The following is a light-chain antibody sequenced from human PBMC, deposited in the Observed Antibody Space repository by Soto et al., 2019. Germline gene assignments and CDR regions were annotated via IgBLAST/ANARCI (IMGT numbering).Light chain of an antibody. J-gene: IGKJ5*01. CDR1: QSVSSSY. Sequence: IVMTQAPATLSVSPGERATLSCRASQSVSSSYLAWYQQKPGQAPRLLIYDASNRATGIPARFSGSGSGTDFTLTISSLEPEDFAVYYCQRRSNWPITFGQGTRLE. CDR2: DAS. V-gene: IGKV3D-20*02. CDR3: QRRSNWPIT.